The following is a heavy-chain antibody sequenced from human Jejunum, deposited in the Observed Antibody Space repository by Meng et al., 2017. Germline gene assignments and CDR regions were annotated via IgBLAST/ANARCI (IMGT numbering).Heavy chain of an antibody. V-gene: IGHV4-4*02. CDR2: IYHSGTT. Sequence: VQLQESGPGLVKPSGTRSLTCTVSGGSISNWWSWVRQPPGKGLEWIGDIYHSGTTNYNPSLQSRVTISVDKSENQFSLKLRSVTAADTAVYYCARVQGDFYDNDAYYSYFAYWGPGALVTVSS. J-gene: IGHJ4*02. CDR1: GGSISNW. D-gene: IGHD3-22*01. CDR3: ARVQGDFYDNDAYYSYFAY.